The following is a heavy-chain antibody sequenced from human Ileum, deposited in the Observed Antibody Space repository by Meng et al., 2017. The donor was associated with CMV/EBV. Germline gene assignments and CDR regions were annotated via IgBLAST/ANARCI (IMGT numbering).Heavy chain of an antibody. J-gene: IGHJ4*02. CDR1: GGSISSSSYY. V-gene: IGHV4-39*07. Sequence: QLQLHESGPGPVKPSATLSLICTGSGGSISSSSYYWAWIRQPPGKGLEWIGSIYYSGSTYYNPSLKSRVTISVDTSKNQFSLKLTSVTAADTAVHFCARVESNSSGWFVSYWGQGALVTVSS. D-gene: IGHD6-19*01. CDR2: IYYSGST. CDR3: ARVESNSSGWFVSY.